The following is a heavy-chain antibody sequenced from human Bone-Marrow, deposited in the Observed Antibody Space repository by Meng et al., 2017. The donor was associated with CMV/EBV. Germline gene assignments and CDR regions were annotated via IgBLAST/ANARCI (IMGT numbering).Heavy chain of an antibody. Sequence: GESLKISCTASGFSFNNFWMHWVRQGPGKGLVWVSHIFGDGSRTTYAGAVKGRFTISRDSAKNTVYLQMNSLRVEDTGIYYCVRDNSGVDDWGQGTLVTASS. D-gene: IGHD1-14*01. CDR3: VRDNSGVDD. J-gene: IGHJ4*02. CDR2: IFGDGSRT. CDR1: GFSFNNFW. V-gene: IGHV3-74*01.